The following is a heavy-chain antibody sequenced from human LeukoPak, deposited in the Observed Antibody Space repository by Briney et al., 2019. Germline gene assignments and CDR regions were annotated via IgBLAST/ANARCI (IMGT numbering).Heavy chain of an antibody. CDR2: IKQDGSVK. Sequence: PGGSLRLSCAASGFSFSTYFMSWVRQTPGKGLEFVANIKQDGSVKNYMDSLKGRSTISRGNARESLYLEINSLRVDDTAVYFCVRDPESSAFDLWGQGALVTVSS. CDR1: GFSFSTYF. CDR3: VRDPESSAFDL. V-gene: IGHV3-7*01. J-gene: IGHJ4*02.